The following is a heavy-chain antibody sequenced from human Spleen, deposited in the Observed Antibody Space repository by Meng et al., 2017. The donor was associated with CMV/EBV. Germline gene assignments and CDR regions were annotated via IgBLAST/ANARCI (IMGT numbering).Heavy chain of an antibody. CDR1: TFDDYG. D-gene: IGHD2-15*01. V-gene: IGHV3-20*03. Sequence: TFDDYGSSWVRQAPGKGLEWVSGINGNGGGTGYQDSVKGRFTISRDNAKNSLYLQMNSLRAEDTALYYCARGLFGYCSGGSCYSPDFWGQGTLVTVSS. CDR2: INGNGGGT. J-gene: IGHJ4*02. CDR3: ARGLFGYCSGGSCYSPDF.